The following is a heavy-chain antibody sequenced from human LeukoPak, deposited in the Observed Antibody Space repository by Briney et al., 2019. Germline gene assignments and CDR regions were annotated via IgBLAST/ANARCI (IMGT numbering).Heavy chain of an antibody. V-gene: IGHV1-18*01. CDR2: ISAYNGNT. CDR1: GYTFTSYG. CDR3: ARGRYGQQWLVEEGSWFDY. D-gene: IGHD6-19*01. J-gene: IGHJ4*02. Sequence: ASVKVSCKASGYTFTSYGISWVRQAPGQELEWMGWISAYNGNTNYAQKLQGRVTMTTDTSTSTAYMELRSLRSDDTAVYYCARGRYGQQWLVEEGSWFDYWGQGTLVTVSS.